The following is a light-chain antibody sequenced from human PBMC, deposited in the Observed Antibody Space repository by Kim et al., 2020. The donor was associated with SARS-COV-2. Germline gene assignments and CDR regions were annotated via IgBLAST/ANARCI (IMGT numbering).Light chain of an antibody. CDR1: KLGDKY. J-gene: IGLJ1*01. V-gene: IGLV3-1*01. CDR2: RDN. Sequence: SVVPGQTASITCSGDKLGDKYASWYQQKPGPSPVVVIFRDNRRPSGIPERFSGSNSGNTATLTISGTQAMDEADYYCQAWDSSIYVFGTGTKVTVL. CDR3: QAWDSSIYV.